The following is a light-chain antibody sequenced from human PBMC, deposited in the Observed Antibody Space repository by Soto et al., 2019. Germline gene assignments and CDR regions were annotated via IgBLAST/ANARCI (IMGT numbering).Light chain of an antibody. J-gene: IGLJ2*01. CDR3: SSYTTSSAPHVV. V-gene: IGLV2-14*03. Sequence: QSALTQPDSVSGSPGQSLTISCTGTSSDVGGYNYVSWYQQHPGKAPKLMIYDVSNRPSGISNRLSGSKSGNTASLTISGLQAEDEADYYCSSYTTSSAPHVVFGGGTQLTVL. CDR2: DVS. CDR1: SSDVGGYNY.